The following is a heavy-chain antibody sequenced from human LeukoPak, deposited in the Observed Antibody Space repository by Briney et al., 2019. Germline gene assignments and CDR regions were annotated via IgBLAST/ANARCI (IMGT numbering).Heavy chain of an antibody. CDR1: GGTFSSYA. J-gene: IGHJ5*02. CDR2: IIPIFGTA. CDR3: AREDRIPYNWFDP. Sequence: SVKDSCKASGGTFSSYAISWVRQAPGQGLEWMGGIIPIFGTANYAQKFQGRVTITADESTSTAYMELSSLRSEDTAVYYCAREDRIPYNWFDPWGQGTLVTVSS. D-gene: IGHD5-18*01. V-gene: IGHV1-69*13.